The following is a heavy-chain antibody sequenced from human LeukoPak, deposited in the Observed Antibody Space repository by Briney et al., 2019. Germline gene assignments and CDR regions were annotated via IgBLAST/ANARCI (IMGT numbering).Heavy chain of an antibody. CDR2: ISYDGSNK. CDR3: AREEMATIDY. J-gene: IGHJ4*02. V-gene: IGHV3-30-3*01. Sequence: PGGSLRLSCAASGFTFSSYAMHWVRQAPGKRLEWVAVISYDGSNKYYADSVKGRFTISRDNSKNTLYLQMNSLRAEDTAVYYCAREEMATIDYWGQGTLVTVSS. CDR1: GFTFSSYA. D-gene: IGHD5-24*01.